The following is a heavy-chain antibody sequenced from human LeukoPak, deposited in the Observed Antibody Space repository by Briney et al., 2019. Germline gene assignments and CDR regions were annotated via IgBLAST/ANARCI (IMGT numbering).Heavy chain of an antibody. Sequence: GESLKISCKGSQYTFSNYWIGWVRQMPGEGLEWMGLIYPGNSDTRYGPSFKGQVTISVDKSITTAYLQWSSLKASDTAMYYCASLSYSYESSGFDSWGQGTLVIVSS. CDR1: QYTFSNYW. V-gene: IGHV5-51*01. CDR2: IYPGNSDT. CDR3: ASLSYSYESSGFDS. J-gene: IGHJ5*01. D-gene: IGHD3-22*01.